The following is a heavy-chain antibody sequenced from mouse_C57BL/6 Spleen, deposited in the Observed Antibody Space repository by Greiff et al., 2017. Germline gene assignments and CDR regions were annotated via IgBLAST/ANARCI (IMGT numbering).Heavy chain of an antibody. CDR1: GYSFTDYN. V-gene: IGHV1-39*01. CDR2: INPNYGTT. Sequence: QLQQSGPELVKPGASVKISCKASGYSFTDYNMNWVKQSNGKSLEWIGVINPNYGTTSYNQKFKGKATLTVDQSSSTAYMQLNSLTSEDSAVYYCARRGDYGSDWYFDVWGTGTTVTVSS. CDR3: ARRGDYGSDWYFDV. J-gene: IGHJ1*03. D-gene: IGHD1-1*01.